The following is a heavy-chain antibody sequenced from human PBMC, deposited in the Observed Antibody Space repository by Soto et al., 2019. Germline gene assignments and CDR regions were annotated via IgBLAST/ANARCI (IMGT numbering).Heavy chain of an antibody. CDR3: ARGNHRRLQLWYFDL. Sequence: QVQLVQSGAEVKKPGSSVTVSCKASGGTFSSYTISWVRQAPGQGLEWMGGIIPIFGTANYAQKFQGRVPITADESTSRAYMELRSLRSEDTAVYYCARGNHRRLQLWYFDLWGRGTLVTVSS. V-gene: IGHV1-69*12. D-gene: IGHD1-1*01. CDR1: GGTFSSYT. J-gene: IGHJ2*01. CDR2: IIPIFGTA.